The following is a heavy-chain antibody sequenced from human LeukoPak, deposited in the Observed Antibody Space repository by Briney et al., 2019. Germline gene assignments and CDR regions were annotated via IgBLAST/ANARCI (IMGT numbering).Heavy chain of an antibody. J-gene: IGHJ4*02. Sequence: PSETLSLTCTVSGGSISSYYWSWIRQPPGKGLEWIGYIYYSGSTNYNPSLKSRVTISVDTSKNQFSLKLSSVTAADTAVYYCARERAVTTYYYFDYWGQGTLVTVSS. V-gene: IGHV4-59*01. CDR2: IYYSGST. CDR3: ARERAVTTYYYFDY. CDR1: GGSISSYY. D-gene: IGHD4-17*01.